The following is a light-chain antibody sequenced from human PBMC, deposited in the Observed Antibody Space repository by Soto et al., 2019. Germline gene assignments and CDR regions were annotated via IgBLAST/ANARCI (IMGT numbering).Light chain of an antibody. J-gene: IGKJ2*01. CDR2: GAS. Sequence: EIVLTQSPGTLSLSPGERATLSCRASQSVSSSYLAWYQQKPGQAPRLLIYGASSRATGIPDRFSGSGSGTDFTLTISRLETEDFAVYYCQQYGSSRPYTFGQGTKLESK. CDR3: QQYGSSRPYT. CDR1: QSVSSSY. V-gene: IGKV3-20*01.